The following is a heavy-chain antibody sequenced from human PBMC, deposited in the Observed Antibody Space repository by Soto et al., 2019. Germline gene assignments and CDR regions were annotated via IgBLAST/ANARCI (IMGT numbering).Heavy chain of an antibody. CDR3: ATSKYYRGAFDI. CDR2: FDPEDGET. D-gene: IGHD4-17*01. Sequence: ASVKVSCKVSGYTLTELSMHWVRQAPGKGLEWMGGFDPEDGETIYAQKFQGRVTMTEDTSTDTAYMELSSLRSEDTAVYYCATSKYYRGAFDIWGQGAMVNVSS. J-gene: IGHJ3*02. CDR1: GYTLTELS. V-gene: IGHV1-24*01.